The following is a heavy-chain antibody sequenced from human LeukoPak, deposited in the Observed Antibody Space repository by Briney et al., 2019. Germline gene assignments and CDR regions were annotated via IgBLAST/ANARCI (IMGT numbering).Heavy chain of an antibody. Sequence: PSETLSLTCTVSGGSISSYYWSWIRQPPGKGLEWIGYIYYSGGTNYNPSLKSRVTISVDTSKNQFSLKLSSVTAADTAVYYCARVIWGAVDYWGQGTLVTVSS. CDR1: GGSISSYY. CDR3: ARVIWGAVDY. D-gene: IGHD3-16*01. J-gene: IGHJ4*02. CDR2: IYYSGGT. V-gene: IGHV4-59*01.